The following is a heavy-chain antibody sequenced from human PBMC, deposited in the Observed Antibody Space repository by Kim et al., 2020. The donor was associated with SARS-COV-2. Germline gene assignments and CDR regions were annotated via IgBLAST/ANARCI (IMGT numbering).Heavy chain of an antibody. CDR3: ARGAIAAAGFFEY. CDR1: GFTFSSYD. V-gene: IGHV3-13*04. CDR2: IGTAGDT. D-gene: IGHD6-13*01. Sequence: GGSLRLSCAASGFTFSSYDMHWVRQATGKGLEWVSAIGTAGDTYYPGSVKGRFTISSENAKNSLYLQMNSLRAGDTAVYYCARGAIAAAGFFEYWGQGTLVTVSA. J-gene: IGHJ4*02.